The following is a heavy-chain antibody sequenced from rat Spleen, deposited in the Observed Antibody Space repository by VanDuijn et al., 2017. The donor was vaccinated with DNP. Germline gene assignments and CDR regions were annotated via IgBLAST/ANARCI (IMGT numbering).Heavy chain of an antibody. J-gene: IGHJ2*01. Sequence: EVKLVESGGGLVQPGRSLKLSCAASGFNFNDYWMGWVRQAPGKGLEWIAEINKDSRTIKYIPSLRDRFTISRDNAQNTLYLQMNRLGSEDTGIYYCVREDRGVDYWGQGVMVTVSS. CDR2: INKDSRTI. V-gene: IGHV4-2*01. CDR3: VREDRGVDY. CDR1: GFNFNDYW. D-gene: IGHD5-1*01.